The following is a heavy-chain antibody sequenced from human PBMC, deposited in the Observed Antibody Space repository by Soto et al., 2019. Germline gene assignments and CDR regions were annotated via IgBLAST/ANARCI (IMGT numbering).Heavy chain of an antibody. Sequence: QVQLVQSGAEVKKPGSSVRVSCKASGTIFSSYTISWVRQAPGQGLEWMGRIIPILGETNSAQKFQGRVRLNADKSTNTAYMELNSLRLEDTALYYCARGLGGRMDDWGQGTTVTVSS. CDR3: ARGLGGRMDD. J-gene: IGHJ6*02. V-gene: IGHV1-69*08. CDR1: GTIFSSYT. D-gene: IGHD3-16*01. CDR2: IIPILGET.